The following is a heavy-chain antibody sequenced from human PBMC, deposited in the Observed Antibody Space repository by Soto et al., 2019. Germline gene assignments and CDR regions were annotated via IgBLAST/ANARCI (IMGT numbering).Heavy chain of an antibody. CDR2: INAGKGNT. D-gene: IGHD4-17*01. Sequence: SVKVSWKAPGYRFTDYIIRWGRQSPGERLEWMGWINAGKGNTKYSQKFQGRVTITRDTSASKAYMELRSLRSEDTAVYYCARARVWTTVVTEGDSFHICGPGTMVTVSS. J-gene: IGHJ3*02. V-gene: IGHV1-3*01. CDR3: ARARVWTTVVTEGDSFHI. CDR1: GYRFTDYI.